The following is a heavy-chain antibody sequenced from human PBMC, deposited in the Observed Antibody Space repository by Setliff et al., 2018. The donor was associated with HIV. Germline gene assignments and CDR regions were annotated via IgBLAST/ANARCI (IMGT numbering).Heavy chain of an antibody. CDR2: INPSSTST. CDR1: GYTFTTYY. D-gene: IGHD1-26*01. CDR3: ARGHMSVGAWVGATSRGLFQH. Sequence: ASVKVSCKASGYTFTTYYIHWVRQAPGQGLEWMGIINPSSTSTNYAQRFQGRVTMTRDTSTSTVYMELSSLRSEDTAVYYCARGHMSVGAWVGATSRGLFQHWGQGTPVTVS. V-gene: IGHV1-46*01. J-gene: IGHJ1*01.